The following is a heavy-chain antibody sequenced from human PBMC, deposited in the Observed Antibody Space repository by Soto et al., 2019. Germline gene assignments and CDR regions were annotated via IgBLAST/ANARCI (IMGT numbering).Heavy chain of an antibody. CDR1: GSTFSSYG. CDR2: ISYDGSNK. D-gene: IGHD1-26*01. CDR3: AKEEQFDY. Sequence: QVQLVESGGGVVQPGRSLRLSCAASGSTFSSYGMHWVRQAPGKGLEWVAVISYDGSNKYYVDSVKGRFTISRDNSKNTLYLQMNSLRAEDTAVYYCAKEEQFDYWGQGTLVTVSS. J-gene: IGHJ4*02. V-gene: IGHV3-30*18.